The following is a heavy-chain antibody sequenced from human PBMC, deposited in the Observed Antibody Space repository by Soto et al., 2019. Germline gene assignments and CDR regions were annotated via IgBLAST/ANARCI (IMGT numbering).Heavy chain of an antibody. V-gene: IGHV3-23*01. CDR3: ARPDGDYFYSHMDV. CDR1: GFTFSRYV. J-gene: IGHJ6*03. CDR2: ISGSGGAS. D-gene: IGHD3-10*01. Sequence: EVQLLESGGGLVQPGGSLRLSCVGSGFTFSRYVMSWVLQAPGKGLEWVSVISGSGGASYYADSVKGRFTISRDNSKNTLYLEMKSLGAGDTAVYYCARPDGDYFYSHMDVWGRGTTVTVSS.